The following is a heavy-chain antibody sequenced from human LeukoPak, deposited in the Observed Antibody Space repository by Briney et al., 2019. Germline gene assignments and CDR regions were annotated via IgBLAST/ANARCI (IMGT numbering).Heavy chain of an antibody. CDR3: ARDLNGGYYCGY. CDR1: GYTFTGYY. J-gene: IGHJ4*02. CDR2: INPSGSST. V-gene: IGHV1-46*01. D-gene: IGHD3-22*01. Sequence: ASVKVSCKASGYTFTGYYMHWVRQAPGQGLEWMGIINPSGSSTSYAQKFQGRVTMTRDTSTSTVYMELSSLRSEDTAVYYCARDLNGGYYCGYWGQGTLVTVSS.